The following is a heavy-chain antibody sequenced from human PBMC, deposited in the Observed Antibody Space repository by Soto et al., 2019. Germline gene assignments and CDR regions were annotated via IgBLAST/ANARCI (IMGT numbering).Heavy chain of an antibody. CDR3: TKDLVPGDGYTVHEY. CDR2: LSNNGRHT. CDR1: GFIFSDYG. Sequence: EVQLLESGGGLVQPGGSLRLACAASGFIFSDYGMDWVRQAPGKGLEWLSGLSNNGRHTNYAGSVKGRFTISRDNSKNMLYLQMDSRRDEDTAMYYCTKDLVPGDGYTVHEYWGQGTLVTVSS. V-gene: IGHV3-23*01. D-gene: IGHD5-12*01. J-gene: IGHJ4*02.